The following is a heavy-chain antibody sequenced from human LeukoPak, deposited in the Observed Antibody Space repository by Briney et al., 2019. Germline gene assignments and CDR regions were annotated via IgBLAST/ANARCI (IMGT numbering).Heavy chain of an antibody. CDR2: INPSGGST. CDR3: VRVVPPYNWFDP. CDR1: GYTFTSYY. J-gene: IGHJ5*02. D-gene: IGHD4/OR15-4a*01. Sequence: ASVKVSCKASGYTFTSYYMHWVRQAPGQGLEWMGIINPSGGSTSYAQKFQGRVTMTRDTSTSTVYMELSSLRSEDTAVYYCVRVVPPYNWFDPWGQGTLVTVSS. V-gene: IGHV1-46*01.